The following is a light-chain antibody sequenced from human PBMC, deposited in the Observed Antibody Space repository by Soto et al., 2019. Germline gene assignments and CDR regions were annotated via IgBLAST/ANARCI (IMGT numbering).Light chain of an antibody. V-gene: IGKV1-33*01. CDR2: DAS. J-gene: IGKJ4*01. CDR1: QDISNY. CDR3: QQDDNLPPLT. Sequence: DIQMTQSPSSLSASVGDRVTITCQASQDISNYLNWYQQKPGQAPKLLIYDASNLETGVPSRFSGSGSGTDFTFTISSLQPEDIATYYCQQDDNLPPLTVGGGTKVEIK.